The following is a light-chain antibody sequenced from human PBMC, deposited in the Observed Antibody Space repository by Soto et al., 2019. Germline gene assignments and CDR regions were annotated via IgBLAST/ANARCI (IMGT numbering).Light chain of an antibody. V-gene: IGLV1-40*01. CDR3: QSYDSSLSGVV. CDR2: GNS. Sequence: QSVLTQPPSVSGAPGQRVTISCTGSSSNIGAGYDVQWYQQLPGTAPKLVIYGNSNRPSGVPDRFSGSKSGTSTSLAITRLQAEDEADYYCQSYDSSLSGVVFGGGTKLTVL. J-gene: IGLJ2*01. CDR1: SSNIGAGYD.